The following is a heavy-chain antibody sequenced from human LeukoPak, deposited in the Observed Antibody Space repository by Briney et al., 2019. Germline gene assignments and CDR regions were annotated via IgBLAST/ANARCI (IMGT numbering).Heavy chain of an antibody. CDR2: ISSSSSYI. J-gene: IGHJ5*02. CDR3: ARDGYYDSIGSGFDP. Sequence: PGRSLRLSCTASGFTFGDYAMSWFRQAPGKGLEWVSSISSSSSYIYYADSVKGRFTISRDNAKNSLYLQMNSLRAEDTAVYYCARDGYYDSIGSGFDPWGQETLVTVSS. D-gene: IGHD3-22*01. CDR1: GFTFGDYA. V-gene: IGHV3-21*01.